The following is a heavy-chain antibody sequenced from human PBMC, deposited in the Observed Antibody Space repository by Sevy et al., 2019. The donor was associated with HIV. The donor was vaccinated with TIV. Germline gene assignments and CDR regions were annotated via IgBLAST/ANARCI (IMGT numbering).Heavy chain of an antibody. J-gene: IGHJ6*03. CDR3: ARDGWGYYYYYMDV. CDR2: INAGNGNT. D-gene: IGHD6-19*01. Sequence: VSVKVSCKASGYTFTSYAMHWVRQAPGQRLERMGWINAGNGNTKYSQEFQGRVTITRDTSASTAYMELSSLRSEDTAVYYCARDGWGYYYYYMDVWGKGTTVIVSS. CDR1: GYTFTSYA. V-gene: IGHV1-3*01.